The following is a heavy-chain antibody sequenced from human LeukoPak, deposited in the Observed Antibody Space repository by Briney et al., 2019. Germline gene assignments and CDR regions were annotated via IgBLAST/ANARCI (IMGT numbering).Heavy chain of an antibody. V-gene: IGHV3-23*01. J-gene: IGHJ4*02. CDR3: AKNRGGAGWTDY. Sequence: GGSLRLSCAASGFTFSRYAMSSVRQAPGKGLEWVSSISGGGSTTYDADSGKGRFTISRDNSKNTLDLQMNSLRADDTAVYYYAKNRGGAGWTDYWGQGTLVTVSS. CDR2: ISGGGSTT. CDR1: GFTFSRYA. D-gene: IGHD6-19*01.